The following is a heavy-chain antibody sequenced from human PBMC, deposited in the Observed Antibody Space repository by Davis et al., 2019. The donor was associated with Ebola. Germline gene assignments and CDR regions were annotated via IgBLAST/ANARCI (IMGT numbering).Heavy chain of an antibody. CDR2: IKQDGSEK. CDR1: GFTFSSYW. CDR3: ARDLGEWEQLGAFDI. J-gene: IGHJ6*04. D-gene: IGHD1-26*01. V-gene: IGHV3-7*01. Sequence: GGSLRLSCAASGFTFSSYWMSWVRQAPGKGLEWVANIKQDGSEKYYVDSVKGRFTISRDNAKNSLYLQMNSLRAEDTAVYYCARDLGEWEQLGAFDIWGKGTTVTVSS.